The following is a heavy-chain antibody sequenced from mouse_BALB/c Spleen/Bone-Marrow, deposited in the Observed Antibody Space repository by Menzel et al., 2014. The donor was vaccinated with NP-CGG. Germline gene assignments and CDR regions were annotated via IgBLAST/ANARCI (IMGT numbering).Heavy chain of an antibody. Sequence: VQLQQSGPELVKPGASVQMSCKASGYIFTDYVINWVKQRGGPGLEWIGEIHPESGSTYYNEKFKGKATLTADKSSNTVYMQLSSLTSEDSAVYFCARGPWFTYWGQGTLVTVSA. CDR3: ARGPWFTY. J-gene: IGHJ3*01. CDR1: GYIFTDYV. CDR2: IHPESGST. V-gene: IGHV1-77*01.